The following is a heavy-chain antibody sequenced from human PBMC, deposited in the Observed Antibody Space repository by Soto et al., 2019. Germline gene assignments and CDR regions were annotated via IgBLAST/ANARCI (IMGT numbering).Heavy chain of an antibody. CDR2: IAYDGDKK. D-gene: IGHD3-16*01. V-gene: IGHV3-30*18. CDR3: AKDPGAYAWNLGGCFAP. Sequence: PGGSLRLSCAASGFTFSGFGMHWVRQAPGKGLEWVAVIAYDGDKKYYASSVKGRFIISRDNSRSTVYLDMNSLRPEDTAVYYCAKDPGAYAWNLGGCFAPWGQGTQVTVSS. CDR1: GFTFSGFG. J-gene: IGHJ5*02.